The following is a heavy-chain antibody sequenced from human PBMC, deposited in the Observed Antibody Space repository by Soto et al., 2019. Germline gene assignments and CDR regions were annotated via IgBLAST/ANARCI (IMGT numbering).Heavy chain of an antibody. Sequence: SETLSLTCTVSGGSISSSSYYWGWIRQPPGKGLEWIGSIFYSGSTYYNPSLKSRVTISVDTSKNQFSLKLSSVTAADTAVYYCARHLTYCSAGSCYSDFPYYGMDAWGQGTTVTVPS. CDR3: ARHLTYCSAGSCYSDFPYYGMDA. J-gene: IGHJ6*02. D-gene: IGHD2-15*01. V-gene: IGHV4-39*01. CDR2: IFYSGST. CDR1: GGSISSSSYY.